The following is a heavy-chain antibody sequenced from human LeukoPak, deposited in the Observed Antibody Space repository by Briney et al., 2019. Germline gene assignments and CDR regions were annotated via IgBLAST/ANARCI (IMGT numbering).Heavy chain of an antibody. D-gene: IGHD3-10*01. Sequence: PGGSLRLSCAASGFTFSSYGMHWVRQAPGKGLEWVAFIRYDGSNKYYADSVKGRFTISRDNSKNTLYLQMNSLRAEDTAVYYCAKDGSRVLYYFDYWGQGTLVTVSS. CDR2: IRYDGSNK. V-gene: IGHV3-30*02. CDR1: GFTFSSYG. CDR3: AKDGSRVLYYFDY. J-gene: IGHJ4*02.